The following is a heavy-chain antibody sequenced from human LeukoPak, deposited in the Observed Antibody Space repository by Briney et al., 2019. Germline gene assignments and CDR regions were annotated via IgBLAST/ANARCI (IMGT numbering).Heavy chain of an antibody. D-gene: IGHD1-7*01. CDR3: ARRGSNWNYYFDY. V-gene: IGHV1-69*05. CDR2: IIPIFGTA. CDR1: AATFSSYA. J-gene: IGHJ4*02. Sequence: SVKVSCKLAAATFSSYAISWVRQAPGQGLDWMGGIIPIFGTANYAQKFQGRVTITTDESTSTAYMELSSLRSEDTAVYYCARRGSNWNYYFDYWGQGTLVTVSS.